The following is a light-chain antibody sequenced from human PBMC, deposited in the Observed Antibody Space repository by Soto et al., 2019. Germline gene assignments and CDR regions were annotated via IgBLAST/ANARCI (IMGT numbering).Light chain of an antibody. Sequence: DIVMTQSPDSLAVSLGERATINCKSSQSILYSSNNNNYLAWYQQKPGQPPALLIYWASTRASGVPDRFSGSGSGTDFTLTISSLQADDVAVYYCQHYYATPLTFGGGTKVEIK. CDR2: WAS. CDR3: QHYYATPLT. J-gene: IGKJ4*01. V-gene: IGKV4-1*01. CDR1: QSILYSSNNNNY.